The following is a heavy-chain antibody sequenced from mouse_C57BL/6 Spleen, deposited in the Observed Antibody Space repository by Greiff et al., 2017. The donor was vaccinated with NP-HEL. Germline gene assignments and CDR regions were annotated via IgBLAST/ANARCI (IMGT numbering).Heavy chain of an antibody. CDR3: ARWGYGSSYGYFDV. CDR2: INPNNGGT. D-gene: IGHD1-1*01. J-gene: IGHJ1*03. Sequence: EVQLQQSGPELVKPGASVKISCKASGYTFTDYYMNWVKQSHGKSLEWIGDINPNNGGTSYNQKFKGKATLTEDKSSSTAYMELRSLTSEDSAVYYCARWGYGSSYGYFDVWGTGTTVTVSS. V-gene: IGHV1-26*01. CDR1: GYTFTDYY.